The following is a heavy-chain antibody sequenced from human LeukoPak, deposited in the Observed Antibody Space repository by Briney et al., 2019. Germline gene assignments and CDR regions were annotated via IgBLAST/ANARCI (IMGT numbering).Heavy chain of an antibody. CDR3: ARFAAGGSYYYYMDV. J-gene: IGHJ6*03. CDR2: IATSSSTI. V-gene: IGHV3-48*01. D-gene: IGHD6-25*01. Sequence: PGGSLRLSCAASGFTFSSYSMNWVRQAPGKGLEWVSNIATSSSTIYYADSVKGRFTISRDNAKNSLYLQMNSLRADDTAVYYCARFAAGGSYYYYMDVWGKGTTVTVSS. CDR1: GFTFSSYS.